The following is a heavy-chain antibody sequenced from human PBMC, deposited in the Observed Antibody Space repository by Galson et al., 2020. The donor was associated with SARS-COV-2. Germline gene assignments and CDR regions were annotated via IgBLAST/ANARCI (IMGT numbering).Heavy chain of an antibody. Sequence: GGSLRLSCAASGFTFSSYAMSWVRQAPGKGLEWVSAISGSGGSTYYADSVKGRFTISRDNSKNTLYLQMNSLRAEDTAVYYCAKCSSTSCHPRAYFDYWGQGTLVTVSS. CDR2: ISGSGGST. CDR3: AKCSSTSCHPRAYFDY. CDR1: GFTFSSYA. J-gene: IGHJ4*02. V-gene: IGHV3-23*01. D-gene: IGHD2-2*01.